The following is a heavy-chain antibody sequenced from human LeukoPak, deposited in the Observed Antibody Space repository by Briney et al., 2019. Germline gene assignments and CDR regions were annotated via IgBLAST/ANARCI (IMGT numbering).Heavy chain of an antibody. CDR2: ISGSGGST. D-gene: IGHD6-13*01. J-gene: IGHJ4*02. CDR3: AKLDDSSSWYYFDY. Sequence: GGSLRLSCAASGFTFSSYAMSWVRQAPGKGLEWVSAISGSGGSTYYADSLKGRFTISRDNSKNTLYLQMNSLRAEDTAVYYCAKLDDSSSWYYFDYWGQGTLVTVSS. CDR1: GFTFSSYA. V-gene: IGHV3-23*01.